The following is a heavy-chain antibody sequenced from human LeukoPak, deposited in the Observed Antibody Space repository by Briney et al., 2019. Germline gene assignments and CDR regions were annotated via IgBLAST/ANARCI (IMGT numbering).Heavy chain of an antibody. CDR3: ARHYTWKAFDI. D-gene: IGHD1-1*01. Sequence: SETLSLTCSVSGYSIRSGYYWGWIRQPPGKGLEWIGSIWHSGSTYYNPSLKSRVTISLDTANNQFSLELTSVAAADTAVYFCARHYTWKAFDIWGQGTMVTVSS. CDR2: IWHSGST. CDR1: GYSIRSGYY. J-gene: IGHJ3*02. V-gene: IGHV4-38-2*02.